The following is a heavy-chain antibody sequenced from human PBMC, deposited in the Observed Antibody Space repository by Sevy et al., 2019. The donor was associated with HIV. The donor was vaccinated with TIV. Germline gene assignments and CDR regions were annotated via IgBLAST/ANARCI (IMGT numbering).Heavy chain of an antibody. Sequence: LETLSLTCTVSGYSISSGYYWGWIRQPPGKGLEWIGSIYHSGSTYYNPSLKSRVTISVDTSKNQFSLKLSSVTAADTAVYYCARDPSYYDSSGYPSPIDYWGQGTLVTVSS. J-gene: IGHJ4*02. CDR3: ARDPSYYDSSGYPSPIDY. V-gene: IGHV4-38-2*02. CDR1: GYSISSGYY. D-gene: IGHD3-22*01. CDR2: IYHSGST.